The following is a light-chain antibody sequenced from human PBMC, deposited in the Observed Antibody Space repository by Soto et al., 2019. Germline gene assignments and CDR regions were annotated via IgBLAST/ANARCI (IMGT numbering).Light chain of an antibody. V-gene: IGLV2-14*01. CDR3: SSYTAGGTI. CDR1: SGDVGGYYY. J-gene: IGLJ1*01. Sequence: QSVLTQPASVSGSPGQSITISCTGTSGDVGGYYYVSWYQQLPGKAPKLMISEVSNRPSGVSNRFSGSKSGNTASLTSSGLQAEDEADYYCSSYTAGGTIFGTGTKLTVL. CDR2: EVS.